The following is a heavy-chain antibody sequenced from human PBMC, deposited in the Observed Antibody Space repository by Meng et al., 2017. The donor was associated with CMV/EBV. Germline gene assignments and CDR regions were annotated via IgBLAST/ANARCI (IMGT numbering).Heavy chain of an antibody. J-gene: IGHJ6*02. CDR1: GGSFSGYY. D-gene: IGHD3-10*01. CDR2: INHSGST. V-gene: IGHV4-34*01. CDR3: ARGVHYYGSGSPLLWYYYYGMDV. Sequence: SETLSLTCAVYGGSFSGYYWSWICQLPGKGLERIGEINHSGSTNYNPSLKSRVTISVDTSKNQFSLKLSSVTAADTAVYYCARGVHYYGSGSPLLWYYYYGMDVWGQGTTVTVSS.